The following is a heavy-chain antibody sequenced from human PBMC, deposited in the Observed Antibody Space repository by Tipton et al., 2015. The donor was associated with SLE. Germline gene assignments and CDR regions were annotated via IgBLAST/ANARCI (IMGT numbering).Heavy chain of an antibody. D-gene: IGHD1-1*01. CDR2: INPSAGTT. V-gene: IGHV1-46*01. Sequence: VQLVQSGAEVRKPGASVKLSCKASGYTFTSYYVHWVRQAPGQGLEWMGVINPSAGTTKYSQNYQGRVTLTRDTSTNTVYMEMRGLRSEDTAVYYCASSEDVQDFAYWGQGTLVTVSS. J-gene: IGHJ4*02. CDR3: ASSEDVQDFAY. CDR1: GYTFTSYY.